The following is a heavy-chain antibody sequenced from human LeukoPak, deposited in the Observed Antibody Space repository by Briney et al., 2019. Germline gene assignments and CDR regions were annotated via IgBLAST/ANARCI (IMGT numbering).Heavy chain of an antibody. CDR1: GGSISSDSYY. CDR2: IYTSGNT. D-gene: IGHD3-22*01. J-gene: IGHJ4*02. V-gene: IGHV4-61*02. Sequence: SQTLSLTCTVSGGSISSDSYYWSWIRQPAGKGLEWIGRIYTSGNTNYNPSLKSRVTISVDTSKNQFSLKLSSVTAADTAVYYCARRASGYSFFDYWGQGTXVTVSS. CDR3: ARRASGYSFFDY.